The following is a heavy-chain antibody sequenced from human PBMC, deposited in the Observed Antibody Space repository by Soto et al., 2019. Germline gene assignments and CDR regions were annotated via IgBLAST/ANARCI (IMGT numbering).Heavy chain of an antibody. V-gene: IGHV3-64D*06. Sequence: LRLSCSASGFTFYSYTIHWVRQAPGKGLKDVSGISRNGGGTYYADSVKGRFTISRDNFKNTLYLQMSSLRAEDTAVYYCVKDLRDGDRKWGSFDIWGQGTVVTVSS. CDR2: ISRNGGGT. CDR3: VKDLRDGDRKWGSFDI. D-gene: IGHD2-8*01. J-gene: IGHJ3*02. CDR1: GFTFYSYT.